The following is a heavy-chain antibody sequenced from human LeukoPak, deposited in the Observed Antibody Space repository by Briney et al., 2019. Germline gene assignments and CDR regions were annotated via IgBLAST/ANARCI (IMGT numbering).Heavy chain of an antibody. D-gene: IGHD3-10*01. V-gene: IGHV1-8*01. CDR1: GYTFTSYD. J-gene: IGHJ4*02. Sequence: ASVKVSCKASGYTFTSYDINWVRQATGQGLEWMGWMNPNSGNTNYVQKFQGRVTMTTDTSTSTAYMELRSLRSDDTAIYYCARDDYFDSGSDYWGQGTLVTVSS. CDR2: MNPNSGNT. CDR3: ARDDYFDSGSDY.